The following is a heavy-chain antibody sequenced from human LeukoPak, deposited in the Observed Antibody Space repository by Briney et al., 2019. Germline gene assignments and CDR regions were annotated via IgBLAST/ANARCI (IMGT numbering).Heavy chain of an antibody. CDR2: IYTNGGT. V-gene: IGHV4-61*02. CDR1: GDSISSGSYY. D-gene: IGHD3-10*01. CDR3: ARNTMVRGVTF. J-gene: IGHJ4*02. Sequence: PSETLSLTCAVSGDSISSGSYYWSWIRQPAGKGLEWIGRIYTNGGTNYKPSLKSRVSISVDTSKNQFSLKLSSVTAADTAVYYCARNTMVRGVTFWGQGTLVTVSS.